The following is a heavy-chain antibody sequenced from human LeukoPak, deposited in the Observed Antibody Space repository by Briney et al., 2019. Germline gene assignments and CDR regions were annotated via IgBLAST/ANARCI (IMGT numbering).Heavy chain of an antibody. V-gene: IGHV5-51*01. CDR2: IYPGGSEV. CDR3: ARYPPGYYGMDL. Sequence: GESLKISCQGSGYSFTTYWIGWVRQMPGRTLEWIGIIYPGGSEVRYSPSLQGQVTISADKSISTAYLQWSSLKASDNAIYYCARYPPGYYGMDLWGQGTTVTVSS. CDR1: GYSFTTYW. J-gene: IGHJ6*02.